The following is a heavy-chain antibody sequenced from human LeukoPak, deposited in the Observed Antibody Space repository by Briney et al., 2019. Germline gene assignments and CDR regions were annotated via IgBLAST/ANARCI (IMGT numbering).Heavy chain of an antibody. CDR2: ISAYNGNT. Sequence: ASVKVSCKASGYTFTGYYMHWVRQAPGQGLEWMGWISAYNGNTNYAQKLQGRVTMTTDTSTSTAYMELRSLRSDDTAVYYCARDDNGYGGKSYDYWGQGTLVTVSS. CDR3: ARDDNGYGGKSYDY. J-gene: IGHJ4*02. V-gene: IGHV1-18*04. CDR1: GYTFTGYY. D-gene: IGHD4-23*01.